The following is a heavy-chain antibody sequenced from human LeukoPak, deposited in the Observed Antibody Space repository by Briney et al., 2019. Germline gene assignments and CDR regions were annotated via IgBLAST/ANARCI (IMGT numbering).Heavy chain of an antibody. Sequence: KPSETLSLICIVSGGSISSDFWSWVRQPPRKGLEWIGYIYSSGSTKYNPSLESRVTISVDTSKNQFSLKLTSVTAADTAVYFCARAGPGVGPTVFDFWGQGTLVTVSS. V-gene: IGHV4-59*01. CDR1: GGSISSDF. CDR2: IYSSGST. D-gene: IGHD1-26*01. CDR3: ARAGPGVGPTVFDF. J-gene: IGHJ4*02.